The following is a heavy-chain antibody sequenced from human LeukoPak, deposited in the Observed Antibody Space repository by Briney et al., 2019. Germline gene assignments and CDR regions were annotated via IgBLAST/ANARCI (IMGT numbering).Heavy chain of an antibody. J-gene: IGHJ4*02. V-gene: IGHV4-59*11. Sequence: SETLSLTCTVSGGSISSHYWSWIRQPPGKGLEWIGYIYYSGSTNYNPSLKSRVTISVDTSKNQFSLKLSSVTAADTAAYYCARDSGGSPGFDYWGQGTLVTVSS. D-gene: IGHD2-15*01. CDR1: GGSISSHY. CDR3: ARDSGGSPGFDY. CDR2: IYYSGST.